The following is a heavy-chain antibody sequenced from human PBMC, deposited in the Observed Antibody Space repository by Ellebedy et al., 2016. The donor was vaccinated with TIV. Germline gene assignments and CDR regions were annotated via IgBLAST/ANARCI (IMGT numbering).Heavy chain of an antibody. CDR3: AKSRNYGGNGFDH. D-gene: IGHD4-23*01. CDR2: IKQDGSEK. Sequence: GESLKISXAASGFTFSTYWMSWVRQAPGKGPEWVANIKQDGSEKYYVDSVKGRFTISRDNAKNSVFLQMNSLRAEDTAVYYCAKSRNYGGNGFDHWGPGTLVTVSS. V-gene: IGHV3-7*03. CDR1: GFTFSTYW. J-gene: IGHJ4*02.